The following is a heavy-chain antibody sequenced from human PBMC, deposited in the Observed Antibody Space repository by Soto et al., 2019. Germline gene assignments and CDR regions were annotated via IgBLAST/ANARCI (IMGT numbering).Heavy chain of an antibody. Sequence: GGSLRLSRTGSGFDFGDYYISWIRQAPGKGLEWVSYIDSGDGTTYYTDSVKGRFTISRDNAKKTVYLQMSSLRVEDTALYYCVRPYYSSSWFPFDRWGQGTLVTVSS. V-gene: IGHV3-11*01. CDR3: VRPYYSSSWFPFDR. D-gene: IGHD6-13*01. CDR1: GFDFGDYY. J-gene: IGHJ4*02. CDR2: IDSGDGTT.